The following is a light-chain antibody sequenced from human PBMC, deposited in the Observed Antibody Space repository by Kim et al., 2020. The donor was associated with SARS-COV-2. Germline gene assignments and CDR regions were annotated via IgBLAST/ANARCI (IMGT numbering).Light chain of an antibody. J-gene: IGLJ3*02. Sequence: ELTQPPSASGTPGQRVTISCSGSSSNIGSNTVNWYRQLPGTAPKVLIYSNNQRPSGVPERFSGSKSGTSASLAISGLQSEDEADYYCASWDGSLNGFWVLGGGTKRRVL. CDR3: ASWDGSLNGFWV. V-gene: IGLV1-44*01. CDR2: SNN. CDR1: SSNIGSNT.